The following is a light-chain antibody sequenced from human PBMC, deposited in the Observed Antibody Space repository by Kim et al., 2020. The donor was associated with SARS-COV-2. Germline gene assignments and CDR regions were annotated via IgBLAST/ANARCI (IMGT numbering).Light chain of an antibody. V-gene: IGKV3-11*01. J-gene: IGKJ4*01. CDR3: QQDKNWPLT. Sequence: EIVLTQSPATLSLSPGERATLSCRASQNVGNKLVWYQQKPGQAPSLLIYDASDRATATPARFSGSGSGTDFTLTISSLEPEDFAVYYCQQDKNWPLTFGGGTKVDIK. CDR2: DAS. CDR1: QNVGNK.